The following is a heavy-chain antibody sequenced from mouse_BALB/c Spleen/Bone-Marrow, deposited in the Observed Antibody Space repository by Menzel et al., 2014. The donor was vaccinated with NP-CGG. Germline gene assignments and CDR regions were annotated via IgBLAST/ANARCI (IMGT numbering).Heavy chain of an antibody. D-gene: IGHD2-10*02. V-gene: IGHV14-4*02. CDR3: NEEYGNYGY. Sequence: EVHLQHSGAELVRSGASVKLSCTASGFNIKDYYMHWVKQRPEQGLEWIGWIDPENGDTEYAPKFQGKATMTADTSSNTAYLQLSSLTSEDTAVYYCNEEYGNYGYWGQGTTLTVSS. CDR2: IDPENGDT. J-gene: IGHJ2*01. CDR1: GFNIKDYY.